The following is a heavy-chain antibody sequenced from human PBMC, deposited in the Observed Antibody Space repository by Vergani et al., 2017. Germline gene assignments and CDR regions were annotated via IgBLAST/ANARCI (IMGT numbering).Heavy chain of an antibody. J-gene: IGHJ4*02. CDR2: IIPILGIA. CDR1: GGTFSSYA. CDR3: ARTNYYDSSGPPGEFDY. D-gene: IGHD3-22*01. Sequence: QVQLVQSGAEVKKPGASVKVSCKASGGTFSSYAISWVRQAPGQGLEWMGRIIPILGIANYAQKFQGRVTITADKSTSTAYMELSSLRSEDTAVYYCARTNYYDSSGPPGEFDYWGQGTLVTVSS. V-gene: IGHV1-69*04.